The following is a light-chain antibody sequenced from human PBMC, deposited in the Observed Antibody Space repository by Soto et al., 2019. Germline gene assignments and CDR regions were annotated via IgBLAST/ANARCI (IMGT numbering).Light chain of an antibody. V-gene: IGLV2-14*03. CDR3: SSHTTTSTVYV. J-gene: IGLJ1*01. CDR1: RSDVGGYNF. CDR2: DVS. Sequence: QSALTQPASVSGSPGQSITISCTGTRSDVGGYNFVSWYQQHPGKAPKLMIYDVSNPPSGVSNRFSGSKSVNTASLTISGLQAEDEADYYCSSHTTTSTVYVFGTGTKLTVL.